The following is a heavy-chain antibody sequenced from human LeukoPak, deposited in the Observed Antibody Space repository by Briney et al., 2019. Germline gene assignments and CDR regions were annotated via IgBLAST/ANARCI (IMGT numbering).Heavy chain of an antibody. J-gene: IGHJ4*02. CDR1: GFTFSSYE. D-gene: IGHD3-22*01. CDR3: AREYYYYDSSGYSD. CDR2: ISSSGSSI. V-gene: IGHV3-48*03. Sequence: GGSLRLSCAASGFTFSSYEMNWVRQAPGKGLEWVSYISSSGSSIYYADSMKGRFTISRDNAKNSLHLHMNSLRAEDTAVYYCAREYYYYDSSGYSDWGQGTLVTVSS.